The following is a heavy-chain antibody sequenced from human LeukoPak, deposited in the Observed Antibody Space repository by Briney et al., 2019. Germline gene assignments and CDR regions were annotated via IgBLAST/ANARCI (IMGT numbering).Heavy chain of an antibody. V-gene: IGHV3-23*01. CDR1: GFTFSSYA. CDR2: ISGSGGST. J-gene: IGHJ4*02. Sequence: PGGSLRLSCAASGFTFSSYAMSWARQAPGKGLEWVSAISGSGGSTYYADSVKGRFTISRDNSKNTLYLQMNSLRAEDTAVYYCAKAGCSSTSCYDFDYWGQGTLVTVSS. CDR3: AKAGCSSTSCYDFDY. D-gene: IGHD2-2*01.